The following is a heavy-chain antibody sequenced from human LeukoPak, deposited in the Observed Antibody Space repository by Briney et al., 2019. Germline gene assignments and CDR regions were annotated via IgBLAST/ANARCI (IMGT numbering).Heavy chain of an antibody. CDR3: ARGGDGYNSPFDY. V-gene: IGHV3-21*01. CDR1: GFTFSSYS. CDR2: ITSSSSYI. Sequence: GGSLRLSCAASGFTFSSYSINWVRQAPGKGLEWVSSITSSSSYIYYADSVKGRLTISRDNAKNSLYLQMNSLRVEDTAVYYCARGGDGYNSPFDYWGQGTPVTVSS. D-gene: IGHD5-24*01. J-gene: IGHJ4*02.